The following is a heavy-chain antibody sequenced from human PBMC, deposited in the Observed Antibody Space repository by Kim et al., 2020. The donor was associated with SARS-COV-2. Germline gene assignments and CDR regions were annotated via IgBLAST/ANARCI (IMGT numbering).Heavy chain of an antibody. V-gene: IGHV4-39*01. CDR2: IYYSGST. CDR1: GGSISSSSYY. D-gene: IGHD1-1*01. J-gene: IGHJ4*02. Sequence: SETLSLTCTVSGGSISSSSYYWGWIRQPPGKGLEWIGSIYYSGSTYHNPSLKSRVTISVDTSKNQFSLKLSSVTAADTAVYYCAPNSLKGFDYWGQGTLV. CDR3: APNSLKGFDY.